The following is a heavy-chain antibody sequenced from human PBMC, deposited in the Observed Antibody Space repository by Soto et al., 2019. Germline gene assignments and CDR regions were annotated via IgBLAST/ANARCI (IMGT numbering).Heavy chain of an antibody. D-gene: IGHD2-15*01. V-gene: IGHV6-1*01. CDR1: GDTVSSNSVA. CDR3: ARSEEDSDYYYYGMDV. J-gene: IGHJ6*02. Sequence: SQTLSLTCVGSGDTVSSNSVAWNWVRQSPSRGLEWLGRTYYRSRWYSDYAVSVRSRIDINADISKNQVSLQLNSVTPEDTAVYYCARSEEDSDYYYYGMDVWGQGTTVTVSS. CDR2: TYYRSRWYS.